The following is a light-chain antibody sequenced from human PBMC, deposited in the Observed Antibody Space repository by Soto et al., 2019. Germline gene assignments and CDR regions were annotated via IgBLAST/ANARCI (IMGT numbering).Light chain of an antibody. J-gene: IGKJ3*01. CDR3: QQYYSYPFT. V-gene: IGKV1-8*01. Sequence: AIRMTQSPSSFSASTGDRVTITCRASQGISSYLAWYQQKPGKAPKLLIYAASTLQSGGPSRVSGSGSGTDFTLTISCLQSEDFATYYCQQYYSYPFTFGPGTKVDIK. CDR1: QGISSY. CDR2: AAS.